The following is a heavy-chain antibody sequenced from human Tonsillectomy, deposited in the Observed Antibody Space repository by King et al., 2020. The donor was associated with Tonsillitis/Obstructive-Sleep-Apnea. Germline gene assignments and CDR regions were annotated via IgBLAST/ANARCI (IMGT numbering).Heavy chain of an antibody. Sequence: QLVQSGGGLIQPGGSLRLSCAASGFTVSSNYMSWVRQAPGKGLEWVSVIYSGGSTYYADSVKGRFTISRDNSKNTLYLQMNSLRAEETAVYYCARDQDYGSGSYFHYYYYMDVWGKGTTVTVSS. V-gene: IGHV3-53*01. CDR2: IYSGGST. CDR1: GFTVSSNY. J-gene: IGHJ6*03. D-gene: IGHD3-10*01. CDR3: ARDQDYGSGSYFHYYYYMDV.